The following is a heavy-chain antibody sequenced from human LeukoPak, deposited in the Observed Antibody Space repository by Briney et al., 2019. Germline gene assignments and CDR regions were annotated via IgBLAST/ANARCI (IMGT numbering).Heavy chain of an antibody. J-gene: IGHJ3*02. CDR1: GFTVINYA. Sequence: GGSLRLSCAASGFTVINYAMNWVRRAPGKGLEWVSSISSSSSYIYYADSVKGRFTISRDNAKNSLYLQMNSLRAEDTAVYYCAGCGGDCYSDAFDIWGQGTMVTVSS. CDR3: AGCGGDCYSDAFDI. D-gene: IGHD2-21*02. CDR2: ISSSSSYI. V-gene: IGHV3-21*01.